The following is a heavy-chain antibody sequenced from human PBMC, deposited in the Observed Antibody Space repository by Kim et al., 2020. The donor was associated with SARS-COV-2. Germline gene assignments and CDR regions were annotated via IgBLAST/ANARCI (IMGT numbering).Heavy chain of an antibody. CDR3: ARGTATAPRSALEI. V-gene: IGHV4-59*11. J-gene: IGHJ3*02. Sequence: SETLSLTCTVSGGYISNHCWSWIRQPRGKGLEWIGYIYDSGTTNSNPSLKSRVTISVDTSKNQFSLRLSSVTAADTAVYYCARGTATAPRSALEIWGQGTMVTVS. D-gene: IGHD1-1*01. CDR2: IYDSGTT. CDR1: GGYISNHC.